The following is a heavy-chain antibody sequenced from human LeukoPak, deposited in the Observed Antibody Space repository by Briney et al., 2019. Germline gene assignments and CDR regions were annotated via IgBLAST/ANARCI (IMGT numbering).Heavy chain of an antibody. CDR2: IYTSGST. Sequence: SSETLSLTCTVSGGSISSGSYYWSWIRQPAGKGLEWIGHIYTSGSTNYNPSLKSRVTISLDTSKNQFSLRLSSVTAADTAVYYCARFPGSAEYRHYYYMDVWGKGTTVTVSS. CDR1: GGSISSGSYY. D-gene: IGHD2-15*01. J-gene: IGHJ6*03. CDR3: ARFPGSAEYRHYYYMDV. V-gene: IGHV4-61*09.